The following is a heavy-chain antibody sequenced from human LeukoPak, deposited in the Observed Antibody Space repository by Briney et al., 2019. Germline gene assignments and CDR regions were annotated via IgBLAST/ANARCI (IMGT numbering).Heavy chain of an antibody. CDR3: ARGGVMSSSWYVRWFDP. J-gene: IGHJ5*02. Sequence: SETLSLTCTISGGSISSSSYYWGWIRQPPGKGLEWIGSIYYSGSTYYNPSLKSRVTISVDTSKNQFSLKLSSVTAADTAVYYCARGGVMSSSWYVRWFDPWGQGTLVTVSS. V-gene: IGHV4-39*01. D-gene: IGHD6-13*01. CDR1: GGSISSSSYY. CDR2: IYYSGST.